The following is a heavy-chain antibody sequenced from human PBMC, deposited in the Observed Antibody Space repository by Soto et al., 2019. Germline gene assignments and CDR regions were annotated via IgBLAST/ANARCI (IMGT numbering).Heavy chain of an antibody. CDR2: IYYSGST. CDR3: ARSVIVLVPAAMAGDYYYYYGMDV. D-gene: IGHD2-2*01. V-gene: IGHV4-39*01. J-gene: IGHJ6*02. Sequence: SETLSLTCTVSGGSISSSSYYWGWIRQPPGKGLEWIGSIYYSGSTYYNPSLKSRVTISVDTSKNQFSLKLSSVTAADTAVYYCARSVIVLVPAAMAGDYYYYYGMDVWGQGTTVTVSS. CDR1: GGSISSSSYY.